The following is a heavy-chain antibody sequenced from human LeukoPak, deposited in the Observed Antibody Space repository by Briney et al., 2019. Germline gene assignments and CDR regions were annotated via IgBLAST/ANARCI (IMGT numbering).Heavy chain of an antibody. CDR3: AKGLTRYYYGSGSYYNPLLRHEYYFDY. CDR1: GFSFDDYA. D-gene: IGHD3-10*01. V-gene: IGHV3-9*01. CDR2: ISWNSGSI. J-gene: IGHJ4*02. Sequence: SGGSLRLSCAASGFSFDDYAMYWVRQAPGKGLEWVSGISWNSGSIGYADSVKGRFTISRDNAKNSLYLQMNSLGAEDTALYYCAKGLTRYYYGSGSYYNPLLRHEYYFDYWGQGTLVTVSS.